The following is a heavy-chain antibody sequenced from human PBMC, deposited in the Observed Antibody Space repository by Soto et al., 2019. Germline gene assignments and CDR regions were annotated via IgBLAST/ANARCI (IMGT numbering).Heavy chain of an antibody. Sequence: QLQLQESGSGLVKPSQTLSLTCAVSGGSISSGGYSWSWIRQPPGKGLEWIGYIYHSGSTYYNPSLKSPVTISVDRSKNQFSLKLSSVTAADTAVYYCARGMTTVTTIDYWGQGTLVTVSS. D-gene: IGHD4-4*01. J-gene: IGHJ4*02. CDR1: GGSISSGGYS. V-gene: IGHV4-30-2*01. CDR2: IYHSGST. CDR3: ARGMTTVTTIDY.